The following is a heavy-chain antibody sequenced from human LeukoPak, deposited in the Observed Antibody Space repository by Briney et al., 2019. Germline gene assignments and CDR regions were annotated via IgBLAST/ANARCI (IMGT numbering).Heavy chain of an antibody. CDR2: ISWNSGSI. J-gene: IGHJ4*02. D-gene: IGHD3-22*01. V-gene: IGHV3-9*01. CDR3: AKGFGSYYYDSSGYFDY. CDR1: GFTFDDYA. Sequence: GGSLRLSCAASGFTFDDYAMHWVRQAPGKGLEWVSGISWNSGSIGYADSVKGRFTISRDNAKNSLYLQMNSLRAEDTAVYYCAKGFGSYYYDSSGYFDYWGQGTLVIVSS.